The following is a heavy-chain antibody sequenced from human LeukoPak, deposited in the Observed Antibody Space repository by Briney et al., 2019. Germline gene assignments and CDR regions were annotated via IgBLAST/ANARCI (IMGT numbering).Heavy chain of an antibody. D-gene: IGHD3-10*01. V-gene: IGHV1-18*04. J-gene: IGHJ4*02. CDR2: ISANNGDT. Sequence: GASVKVSCKASGYTFTSYGISWVRQAPGQGLEWMGRISANNGDTNYAQRLRGRVTMTTDTSTSTAYMELRSLRSDDTAVYYCARDAVGSGSPFDYWGQGTLVTVSS. CDR3: ARDAVGSGSPFDY. CDR1: GYTFTSYG.